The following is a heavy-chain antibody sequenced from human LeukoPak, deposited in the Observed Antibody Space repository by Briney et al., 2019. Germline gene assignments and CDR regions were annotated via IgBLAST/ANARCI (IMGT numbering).Heavy chain of an antibody. CDR1: VDSVSINSAA. D-gene: IGHD1-26*01. CDR2: TDFRPNGYN. J-gene: IGHJ4*02. Sequence: SQTLSLTRAISVDSVSINSAAWNWIRQPPSRGLEWLGITDFRPNGYNNYEVSVKSRITINPDTSKNQFSLRLNSVTPEDTAVYYCARDGGATSGGLIDYWGKGTTVTASS. V-gene: IGHV6-1*01. CDR3: ARDGGATSGGLIDY.